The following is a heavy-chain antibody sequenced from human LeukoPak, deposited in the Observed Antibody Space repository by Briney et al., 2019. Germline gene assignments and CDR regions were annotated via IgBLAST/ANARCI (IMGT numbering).Heavy chain of an antibody. CDR1: GGTFSSYA. CDR3: ARPPSSSWGQFDP. CDR2: IIPILGIA. D-gene: IGHD6-13*01. V-gene: IGHV1-69*04. Sequence: SVKVSCKASGGTFSSYAISWVRQAPGQGLEWMGRIIPILGIANYAQKFQGRVTITADKSTSTAYMELSSLRSEDTAVYYCARPPSSSWGQFDPWGQGTLVTVSS. J-gene: IGHJ5*02.